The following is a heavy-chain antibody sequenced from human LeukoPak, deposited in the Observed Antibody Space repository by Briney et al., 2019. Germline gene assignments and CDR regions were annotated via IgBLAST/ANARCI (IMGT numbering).Heavy chain of an antibody. J-gene: IGHJ3*02. Sequence: GGSLRLSCAASGFTFSSYSMNWVRQAPGKGLEWVSSISSSSSYIYYADSVKGRFTITRDNAKNSLYLQMNSLRAEDTAVYYCARSSPHCSSTSCYNDAFDIWGQGTMVTVSS. V-gene: IGHV3-21*01. CDR3: ARSSPHCSSTSCYNDAFDI. D-gene: IGHD2-2*02. CDR2: ISSSSSYI. CDR1: GFTFSSYS.